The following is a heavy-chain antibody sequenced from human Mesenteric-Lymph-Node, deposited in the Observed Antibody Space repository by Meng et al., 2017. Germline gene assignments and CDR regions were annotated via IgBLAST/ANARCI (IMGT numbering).Heavy chain of an antibody. CDR3: ARDPGYGSGS. V-gene: IGHV3-7*01. Sequence: GESLKISCAGSGFTFNTYWMNWVRQAPGKGLEWVANISPDGSEKRLVDSLKGRVTVSRDNAKNSLFLQMNSLRVDDTAVYYCARDPGYGSGSWGQGTLVTVSS. D-gene: IGHD3-10*01. J-gene: IGHJ5*02. CDR1: GFTFNTYW. CDR2: ISPDGSEK.